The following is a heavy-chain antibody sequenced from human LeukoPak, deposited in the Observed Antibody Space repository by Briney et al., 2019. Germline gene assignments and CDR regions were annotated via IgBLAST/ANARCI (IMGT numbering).Heavy chain of an antibody. Sequence: GASVKVSCKASGYTFTGYYIHWVRQAPGQGLEWMGWINPNSGGTNYAQKFQGRVTMTRDTSISTAYMELSRLSSDDTAVYYCARDHVAAAGTGWFDPWGRGTLVIVSS. CDR3: ARDHVAAAGTGWFDP. J-gene: IGHJ5*02. CDR2: INPNSGGT. V-gene: IGHV1-2*02. CDR1: GYTFTGYY. D-gene: IGHD6-13*01.